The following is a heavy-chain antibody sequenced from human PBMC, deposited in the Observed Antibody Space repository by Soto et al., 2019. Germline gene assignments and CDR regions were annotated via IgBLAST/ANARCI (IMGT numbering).Heavy chain of an antibody. CDR1: RFTFNNYA. Sequence: QVQLVESGGGVVQPGRSLRLSCAASRFTFNNYAMHWVRQAPGKGLEWVAGILYDGSNKYYAGSVKGRFTISRDNSKDTVSLQMNSLRPEDTAVYYCAREDTGSFDYWGQGNLVTVSS. CDR2: ILYDGSNK. CDR3: AREDTGSFDY. D-gene: IGHD2-8*02. J-gene: IGHJ4*02. V-gene: IGHV3-30-3*01.